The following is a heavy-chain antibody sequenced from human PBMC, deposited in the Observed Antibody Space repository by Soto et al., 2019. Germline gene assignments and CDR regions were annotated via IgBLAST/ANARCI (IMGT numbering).Heavy chain of an antibody. V-gene: IGHV3-23*01. J-gene: IGHJ5*02. Sequence: GGSLRLSCAASGFTFSSYAMSWVRQAPGKGLEWVSAISGSGGSTYYADSVKGRFTISRDNSKNTLYLQMNSLRAEDTAVYYFAKDRGSIAARHGIDPWGQGTLVTVSS. CDR3: AKDRGSIAARHGIDP. CDR1: GFTFSSYA. CDR2: ISGSGGST. D-gene: IGHD6-6*01.